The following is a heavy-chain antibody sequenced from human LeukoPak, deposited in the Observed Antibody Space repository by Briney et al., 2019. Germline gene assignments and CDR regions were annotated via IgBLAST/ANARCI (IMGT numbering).Heavy chain of an antibody. CDR2: IYYSGST. V-gene: IGHV4-39*07. CDR3: AREFPPPGVRGVINDY. D-gene: IGHD3-10*01. J-gene: IGHJ4*02. Sequence: KPSETLSLTCTVSGGSISSSSYYWGWIRQPPGKGLEWIGSIYYSGSTYYNPSLKSRVTISVDTSKNQFSLKLSSVTAADTAVYYCAREFPPPGVRGVINDYWGQGTLVTVSS. CDR1: GGSISSSSYY.